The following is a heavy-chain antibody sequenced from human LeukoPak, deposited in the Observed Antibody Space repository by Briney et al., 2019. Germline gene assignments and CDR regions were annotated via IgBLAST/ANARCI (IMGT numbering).Heavy chain of an antibody. V-gene: IGHV1-24*01. Sequence: ASVKVSYKVSGYTLTELSMHWVRQAPGKGLDWMGGFDPEDGETIYAQKFQGRVTMTEDTSTDTAYMELSSLRSEDTAVYYCATYYDSSGYYFDYWGQGTLVTVSS. CDR1: GYTLTELS. J-gene: IGHJ4*02. CDR2: FDPEDGET. CDR3: ATYYDSSGYYFDY. D-gene: IGHD3-22*01.